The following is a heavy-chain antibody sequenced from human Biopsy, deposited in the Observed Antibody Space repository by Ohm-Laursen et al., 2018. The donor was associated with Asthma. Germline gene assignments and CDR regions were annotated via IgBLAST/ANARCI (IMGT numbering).Heavy chain of an antibody. V-gene: IGHV3-53*01. CDR2: IYSGGTS. D-gene: IGHD3-22*01. Sequence: SLRLSCAASGLAVSRDDVFGVRQAPGKGLEWVSVIYSGGTSHTADSVRGRFTISRDYSKNTLYLQMHSLRAEDTAVYYCARGDSSNWSHYDFDYWGQGTLVTVSS. CDR1: GLAVSRDD. J-gene: IGHJ4*02. CDR3: ARGDSSNWSHYDFDY.